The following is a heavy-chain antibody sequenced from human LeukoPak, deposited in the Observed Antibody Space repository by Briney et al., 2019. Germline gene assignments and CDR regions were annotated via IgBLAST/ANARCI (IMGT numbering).Heavy chain of an antibody. D-gene: IGHD3-16*01. CDR1: GFTFSSYS. Sequence: GGSLRLSCAASGFTFSSYSMNWVRQTPGKGLEWVSYISSSSSTIYYADSVKGRFTISRDNAKNSLYLQMNSLRAEDTAVYYCAREWGDFDAFDIWGQGTMVTISS. CDR3: AREWGDFDAFDI. CDR2: ISSSSSTI. J-gene: IGHJ3*02. V-gene: IGHV3-48*01.